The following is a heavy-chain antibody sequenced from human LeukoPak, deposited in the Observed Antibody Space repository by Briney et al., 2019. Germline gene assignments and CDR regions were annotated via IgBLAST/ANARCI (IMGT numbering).Heavy chain of an antibody. CDR3: AKDQYSRYYGMDV. V-gene: IGHV3-30*18. J-gene: IGHJ6*02. CDR1: GFTFSPYG. Sequence: GGSLRLSCAASGFTFSPYGMHWVRQAPGKGLEWVALISYDGNDKYYADSVKGRFTISRDNSKNTLFLQMNGLRAEDTAVYFCAKDQYSRYYGMDVWGQGTTVTVSS. D-gene: IGHD4-11*01. CDR2: ISYDGNDK.